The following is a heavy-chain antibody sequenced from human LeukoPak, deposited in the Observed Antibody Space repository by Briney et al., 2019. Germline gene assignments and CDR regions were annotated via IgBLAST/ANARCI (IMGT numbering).Heavy chain of an antibody. CDR3: TTYSSGYCPF. CDR2: IYRSSNGETT. D-gene: IGHD6-19*01. CDR1: GITFSNAL. Sequence: PGGSLRLSCAASGITFSNALMTWVRQAPGKGLEWVGRIYRSSNGETTDYGAPVKGRFTMSRDDSKNTLYLQMNSLKTEDTAVYYCTTYSSGYCPFWGQGTLVTVSS. J-gene: IGHJ4*02. V-gene: IGHV3-15*01.